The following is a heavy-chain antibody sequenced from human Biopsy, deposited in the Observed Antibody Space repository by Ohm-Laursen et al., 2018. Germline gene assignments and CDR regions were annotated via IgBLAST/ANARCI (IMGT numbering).Heavy chain of an antibody. D-gene: IGHD1-1*01. CDR1: KFTVSSNY. CDR3: ATNLKVSPGLMNFDS. Sequence: SLRLSCAAIKFTVSSNYMTWVRQAPGKGLECVSVIYSGGNTFYADSVKGRFTVSRDTSKNTIYLQMNSLRAEGTARYYCATNLKVSPGLMNFDSWGQGTLVTVSS. CDR2: IYSGGNT. J-gene: IGHJ4*02. V-gene: IGHV3-53*01.